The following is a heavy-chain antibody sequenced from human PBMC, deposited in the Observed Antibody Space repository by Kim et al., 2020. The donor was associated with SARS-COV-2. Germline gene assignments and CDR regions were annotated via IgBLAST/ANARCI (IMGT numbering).Heavy chain of an antibody. V-gene: IGHV4-39*07. CDR2: IYYSGST. D-gene: IGHD6-19*01. Sequence: SETLSLTCTVSGGSISSSSYYWGWIRQPPGKGLEWIGSIYYSGSTYYNPSLKSRVTISVDTSKNQFSLKLSSVTAADTAVYYCARDIALAGTHYYGMDVWGQGTTVTVSS. CDR1: GGSISSSSYY. CDR3: ARDIALAGTHYYGMDV. J-gene: IGHJ6*02.